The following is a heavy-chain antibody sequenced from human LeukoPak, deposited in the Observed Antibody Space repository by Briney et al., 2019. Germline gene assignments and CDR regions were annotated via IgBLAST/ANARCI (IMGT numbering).Heavy chain of an antibody. V-gene: IGHV3-74*01. Sequence: GGSLRLSCAASGFTFSSYWMHWVRQAPGKGLVWVSRINTDGSRTDYADSVKGRFTISRDNSKNTLYLQMNSLRAEDTAVYYCAKADSSGYYGGAFDIWGQGTMVTVSS. CDR2: INTDGSRT. CDR3: AKADSSGYYGGAFDI. J-gene: IGHJ3*02. CDR1: GFTFSSYW. D-gene: IGHD3-22*01.